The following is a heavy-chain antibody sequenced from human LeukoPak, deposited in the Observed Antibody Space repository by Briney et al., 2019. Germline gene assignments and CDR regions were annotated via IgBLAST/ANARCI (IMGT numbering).Heavy chain of an antibody. V-gene: IGHV3-53*01. Sequence: PGESLRLSCAASGFTVSSNYMNWVRQVPGKGLEWVSVTYSGGVTDYADSVKGRFSISRDNSKNTLYLQMNSLRAADTAVYHCARDGGSYLQPTDYWGQGTLVTVSS. D-gene: IGHD1-26*01. CDR3: ARDGGSYLQPTDY. J-gene: IGHJ4*02. CDR2: TYSGGVT. CDR1: GFTVSSNY.